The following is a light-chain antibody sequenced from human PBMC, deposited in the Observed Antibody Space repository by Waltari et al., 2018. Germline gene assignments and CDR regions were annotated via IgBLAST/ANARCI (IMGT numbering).Light chain of an antibody. CDR3: QQYSNWPPVT. V-gene: IGKV3-15*01. CDR1: HSVSTH. Sequence: EIVLPQSPATLSVSPGERATLSCRASHSVSTHLAWYQQKPGQTPRLLIYDASTRAIGVPGRFSGSGSETEFTLTITSLQTEDFAVYFCQQYSNWPPVTFGGGTKVEIK. J-gene: IGKJ4*01. CDR2: DAS.